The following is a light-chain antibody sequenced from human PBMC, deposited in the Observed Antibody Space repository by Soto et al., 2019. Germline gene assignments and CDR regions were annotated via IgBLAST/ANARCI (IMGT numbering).Light chain of an antibody. Sequence: QSVLTQPSSVSGTPGQSVTISCSGNSSNIGSKTVNWYQELQGTAPKLLIFSNNRRPSGVPDRFSASKSGTSASLTISGLQSDDEAHYHCASWDDSLTYVFGTGTKLTVL. J-gene: IGLJ1*01. V-gene: IGLV1-44*01. CDR3: ASWDDSLTYV. CDR2: SNN. CDR1: SSNIGSKT.